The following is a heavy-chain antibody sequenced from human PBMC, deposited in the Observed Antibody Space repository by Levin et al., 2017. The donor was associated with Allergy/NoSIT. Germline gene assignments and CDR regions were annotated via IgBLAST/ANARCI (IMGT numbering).Heavy chain of an antibody. J-gene: IGHJ1*01. CDR2: IIPILGIA. Sequence: KISCKASGGTFSSYAISWVRQAPGQGLEWMGRIIPILGIANYAQKFQGRVTITADKSTSTAYMELSSLRSEDTAVYYCARAGYSSGWYGYFQHWGQGTLVTVSS. CDR3: ARAGYSSGWYGYFQH. V-gene: IGHV1-69*04. D-gene: IGHD6-19*01. CDR1: GGTFSSYA.